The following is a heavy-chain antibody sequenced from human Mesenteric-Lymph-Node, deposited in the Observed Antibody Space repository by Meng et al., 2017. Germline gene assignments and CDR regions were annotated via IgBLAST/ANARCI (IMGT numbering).Heavy chain of an antibody. D-gene: IGHD2/OR15-2a*01. Sequence: GGSLRLSCAASGFTFSNAWMSWVRQAPGKGLEWVSLISWDGYSTHYADSVKGRFTISRDNAKNSLYLQMNSLRAEDTAVYYCAKDLLFTTRPPKWGQGTLVTVSS. CDR2: ISWDGYST. V-gene: IGHV3-11*01. CDR3: AKDLLFTTRPPK. J-gene: IGHJ4*02. CDR1: GFTFSNAW.